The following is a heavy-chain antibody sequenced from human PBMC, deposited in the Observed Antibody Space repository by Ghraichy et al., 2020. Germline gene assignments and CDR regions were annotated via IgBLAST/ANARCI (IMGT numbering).Heavy chain of an antibody. J-gene: IGHJ2*01. CDR2: IKSKSDGGTT. Sequence: GESLNISCAASGFTFSNAWMSWVRQAPGKGLEWVGRIKSKSDGGTTDYAAPVKGRFTISRDDSKNMVYLQVNSLKTEDTAVYYCTTDPSLIVKFGIAVAGTRYFDLWGRGTLVTVSS. V-gene: IGHV3-15*01. D-gene: IGHD6-19*01. CDR3: TTDPSLIVKFGIAVAGTRYFDL. CDR1: GFTFSNAW.